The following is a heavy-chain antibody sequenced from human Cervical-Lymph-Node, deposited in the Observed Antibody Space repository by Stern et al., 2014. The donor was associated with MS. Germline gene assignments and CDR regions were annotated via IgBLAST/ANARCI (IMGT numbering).Heavy chain of an antibody. CDR2: ISNYGSA. CDR1: GASMRSYY. V-gene: IGHV4-59*08. D-gene: IGHD6-6*01. J-gene: IGHJ4*02. Sequence: MQLVESGPGLVKPSETLSLTCTVSGASMRSYYWSWIRQPPGKGLEWIGYISNYGSAKYNPSLKSRVTISVDTSKNQFSLKLNSVTAADTALYFCARHQDYSRSWGFDYWGQGTLVTVSS. CDR3: ARHQDYSRSWGFDY.